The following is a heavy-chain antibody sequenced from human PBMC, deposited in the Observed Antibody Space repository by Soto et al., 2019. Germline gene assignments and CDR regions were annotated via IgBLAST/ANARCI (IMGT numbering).Heavy chain of an antibody. J-gene: IGHJ4*02. D-gene: IGHD5-18*01. CDR2: IRSKTYGGTT. Sequence: PGGSLRLSCAASGFTFGDYPMSWVRQAPGKGLEWVGFIRSKTYGGTTDYAASVKGRFSISRDDSESIAYLQMNSLKTEDTAVYYCTRAGYSYGTMAGIPDYWGQGTLVTVSS. CDR3: TRAGYSYGTMAGIPDY. V-gene: IGHV3-49*04. CDR1: GFTFGDYP.